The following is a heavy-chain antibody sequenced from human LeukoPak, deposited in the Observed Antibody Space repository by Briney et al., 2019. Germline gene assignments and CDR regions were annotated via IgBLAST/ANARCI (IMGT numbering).Heavy chain of an antibody. CDR3: AKVQGGWEWSPDY. CDR2: IYPGDSNT. V-gene: IGHV5-51*01. J-gene: IGHJ4*02. D-gene: IGHD3-3*01. Sequence: GESLKISCKAPGYRFTNYWIAWVRQMPGKGLEWMGIIYPGDSNTKYSPSFQGQVTFSVDRSISTAYLQWGSLKASDTAIYYCAKVQGGWEWSPDYWGQGTLVTVSS. CDR1: GYRFTNYW.